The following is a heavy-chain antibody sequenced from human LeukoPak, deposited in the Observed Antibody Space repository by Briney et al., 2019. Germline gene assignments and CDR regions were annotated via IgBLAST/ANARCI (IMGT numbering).Heavy chain of an antibody. V-gene: IGHV4-59*12. J-gene: IGHJ6*03. CDR2: IYYSGST. Sequence: SETLSLTCTVSGGSISSYYWSWIRQPPGKGLEWIGYIYYSGSTNYNPSLKSRVTISVDTSKNQFSLKLSSVTAADTAVYYCARGFGIYYMDVWGKGTTVTVSS. CDR3: ARGFGIYYMDV. CDR1: GGSISSYY. D-gene: IGHD3-16*01.